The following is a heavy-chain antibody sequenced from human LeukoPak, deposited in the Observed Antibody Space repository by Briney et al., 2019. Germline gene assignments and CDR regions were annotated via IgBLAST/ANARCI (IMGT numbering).Heavy chain of an antibody. Sequence: GGSLRLSCVASGFMHSHYAIHGVRQAPGKGLEWVSLVSTGGSTTYYADSVRGRFNVSRDNAKDTVFLQLNSLRAEDTAIYYCAKEGVISETFDCWGQGALVTVSS. CDR3: AKEGVISETFDC. D-gene: IGHD2-21*01. CDR2: VSTGGSTT. J-gene: IGHJ4*02. CDR1: GFMHSHYA. V-gene: IGHV3-23*01.